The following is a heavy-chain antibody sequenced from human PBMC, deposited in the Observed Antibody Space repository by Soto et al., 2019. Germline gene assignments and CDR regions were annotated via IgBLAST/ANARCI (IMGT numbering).Heavy chain of an antibody. CDR1: GGSISSGDYY. CDR2: IYYSGST. V-gene: IGHV4-30-4*01. CDR3: AGVGFGELLAHGMDV. Sequence: QVQLQESGPGLVKPSQTLSLTCTVSGGSISSGDYYWSWIRQPPGKGLEWIGYIYYSGSTYYNPSLKSRVTISVDTSKNQFSLKLSSVTAADTAVYYCAGVGFGELLAHGMDVGGQGTTVTVSS. D-gene: IGHD3-10*01. J-gene: IGHJ6*02.